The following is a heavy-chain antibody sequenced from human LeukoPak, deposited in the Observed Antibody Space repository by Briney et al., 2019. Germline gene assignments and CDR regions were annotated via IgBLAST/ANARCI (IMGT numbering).Heavy chain of an antibody. CDR3: ASGYNWNYVVALDI. CDR2: IYSGGST. V-gene: IGHV3-53*01. J-gene: IGHJ3*02. CDR1: GFTVSSNY. Sequence: GGSLRLSCAASGFTVSSNYMSWVRQAPGKGLEWVSVIYSGGSTYYADSVKGRFTISRDNSTNTLYLQMNSLRAEDTAVYYCASGYNWNYVVALDIWGQGTMVTVSS. D-gene: IGHD1-7*01.